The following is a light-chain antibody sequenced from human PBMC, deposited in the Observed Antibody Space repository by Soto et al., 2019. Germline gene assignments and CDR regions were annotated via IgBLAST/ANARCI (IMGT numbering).Light chain of an antibody. CDR2: WAS. V-gene: IGKV4-1*01. J-gene: IGKJ4*01. CDR1: QRVLYSSNNKNY. Sequence: DIVMTQSPDSLAVSLGERATINCKSSQRVLYSSNNKNYLAWYQQKPGQPPKLLIYWASTRESGVPDRFSGCGSGTDFTLTISSLQAEDVAVYYCQQYDSTPLTFGGGTTVEIK. CDR3: QQYDSTPLT.